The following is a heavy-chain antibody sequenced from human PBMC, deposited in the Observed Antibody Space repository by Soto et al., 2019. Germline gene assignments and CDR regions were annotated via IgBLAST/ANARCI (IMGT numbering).Heavy chain of an antibody. CDR3: ARVKWSEGWPPVDWFDP. CDR1: GDSISSRNYY. Sequence: QLQLQESGPGPVKPSETLSLTCTVSGDSISSRNYYWGWIRQPPGKGLEWIGNINYGGNTYYNLSLKSRVTISVDTSKNQFSLKLSSVTVADTAVYFCARVKWSEGWPPVDWFDPWGQGTLVTVSS. D-gene: IGHD6-19*01. J-gene: IGHJ5*02. V-gene: IGHV4-39*01. CDR2: INYGGNT.